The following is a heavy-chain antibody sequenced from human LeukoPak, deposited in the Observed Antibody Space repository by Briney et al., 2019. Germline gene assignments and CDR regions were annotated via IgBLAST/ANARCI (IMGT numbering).Heavy chain of an antibody. CDR1: GIAVSTDY. Sequence: GGSLRLSCVASGIAVSTDYITWVRQAPGKGLEWVSIIYSAGSTYYADSVKGRFTISRDISKNTVTLQMNSLRAEDTAVYYCARDRFNGMDVWGQGTTVTDSS. J-gene: IGHJ6*02. CDR2: IYSAGST. V-gene: IGHV3-66*01. CDR3: ARDRFNGMDV. D-gene: IGHD3-3*01.